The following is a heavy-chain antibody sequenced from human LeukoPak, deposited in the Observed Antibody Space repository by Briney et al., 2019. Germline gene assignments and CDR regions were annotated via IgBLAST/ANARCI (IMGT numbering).Heavy chain of an antibody. CDR3: ASSDFDY. V-gene: IGHV3-74*01. CDR2: INNDGSST. J-gene: IGHJ4*02. CDR1: GFIFSSYW. Sequence: GGSLRLSCSASGFIFSSYWMHWVRQAPGKGLVWVSRINNDGSSTTYADSVKGRFTISRDNAKNTLYLQMNSLRAEDTAVYYCASSDFDYWGQGTLVTVSS.